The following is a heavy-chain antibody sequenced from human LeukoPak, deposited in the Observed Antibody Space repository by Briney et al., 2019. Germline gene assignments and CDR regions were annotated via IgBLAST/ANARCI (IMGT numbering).Heavy chain of an antibody. CDR2: IYHSGST. Sequence: SETLFLTCTVSGYSISSGYYWGWIRQPPGKGLEWIGSIYHSGSTYYNPSLKSRVTISVDTSKNQFSLKLSSVTAADTAVYYCAGTDPILRLPLRYWGQGTLVTVSS. D-gene: IGHD5-12*01. CDR3: AGTDPILRLPLRY. V-gene: IGHV4-38-2*02. J-gene: IGHJ4*02. CDR1: GYSISSGYY.